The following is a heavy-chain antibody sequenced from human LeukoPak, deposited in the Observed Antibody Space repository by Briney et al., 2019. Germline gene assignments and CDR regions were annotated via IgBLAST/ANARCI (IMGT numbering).Heavy chain of an antibody. V-gene: IGHV4-4*07. D-gene: IGHD3-22*01. CDR2: ILTSGST. CDR3: ARDRSSGYYFDWFDP. J-gene: IGHJ5*02. Sequence: PSETLSLTCTVSGGSISSYYWSWIRQPAGKGLEWIGRILTSGSTNYNPSLKSQVTMSVDTSTNQFSLNLSSVTAADTAVYYCARDRSSGYYFDWFDPWGQGTLVTVS. CDR1: GGSISSYY.